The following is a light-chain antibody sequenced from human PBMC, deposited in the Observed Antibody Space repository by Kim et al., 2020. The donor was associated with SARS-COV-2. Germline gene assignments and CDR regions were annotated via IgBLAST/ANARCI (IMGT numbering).Light chain of an antibody. Sequence: QSVLTQPPSVSGAPGQTVTISCTGTRSNIGFGYDVHWYQQLPGAAPRLLMYANSHRPAGVPDRFSGSKSGTSASLVIAGLQPEDEAVYYCQSFDSGLSALALFGGGTQLTVL. CDR2: ANS. CDR1: RSNIGFGYD. V-gene: IGLV1-40*01. J-gene: IGLJ2*01. CDR3: QSFDSGLSALAL.